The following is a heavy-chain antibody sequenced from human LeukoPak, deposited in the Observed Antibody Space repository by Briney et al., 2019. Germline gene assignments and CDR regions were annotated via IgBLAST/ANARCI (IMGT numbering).Heavy chain of an antibody. CDR3: AAAPELPGWFDP. D-gene: IGHD1-14*01. J-gene: IGHJ5*02. V-gene: IGHV3-21*01. Sequence: GGSLRLSCAASGFTFNSYAMNWVRQAPGKGLEWVSSITGSSSFIYYSDSVKGRFTISRDNAENSVYLQMNSLRAEDTAVYYCAAAPELPGWFDPWGQGTLVTVSS. CDR1: GFTFNSYA. CDR2: ITGSSSFI.